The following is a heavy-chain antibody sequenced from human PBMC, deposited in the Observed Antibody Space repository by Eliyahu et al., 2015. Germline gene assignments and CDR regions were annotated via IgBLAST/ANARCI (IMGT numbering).Heavy chain of an antibody. V-gene: IGHV3-53*01. CDR1: GFXVSAHY. CDR3: AKDRDYGGNTNAYDI. J-gene: IGHJ3*02. CDR2: INSGGSA. D-gene: IGHD4-23*01. Sequence: EVQLVESGGGLFQPGGSLRLSCAASGFXVSAHYMSWVRQAPGKGLEWVSIINSGGSAYYGDSVKGRLTVSRDTSKNTLYFQMNSLRAEDTAVYYCAKDRDYGGNTNAYDIWGLGTMVTVSS.